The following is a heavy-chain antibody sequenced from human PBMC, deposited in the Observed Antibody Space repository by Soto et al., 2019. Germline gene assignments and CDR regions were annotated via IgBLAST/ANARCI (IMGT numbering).Heavy chain of an antibody. D-gene: IGHD3-10*01. V-gene: IGHV3-30-3*01. CDR3: ARDLRDGDDEFGWYFEL. J-gene: IGHJ2*01. CDR1: GFTFSSYA. CDR2: ISYDGSNK. Sequence: QVQLVESGGGVVQPGRSLRLSCAASGFTFSSYAMHWVRQAPGKGLEWVAVISYDGSNKYYADSVKGRFTISRDNSKNTLYVQMNILRAEDTAVYYCARDLRDGDDEFGWYFELWGRGTQVTGSS.